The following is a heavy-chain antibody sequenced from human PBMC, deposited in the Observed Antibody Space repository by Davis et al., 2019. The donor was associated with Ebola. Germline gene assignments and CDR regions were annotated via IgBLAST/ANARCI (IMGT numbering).Heavy chain of an antibody. CDR1: ALTVSSSY. D-gene: IGHD3-22*01. CDR2: LYIGGSA. CDR3: ARELSAFSGYYV. Sequence: GGSLRLSCAASALTVSSSYMPWAPHAPGKGLEWASVLYIGGSAYYADSLRGRFTISRDNSKNTLYLQMNDLRAEDTAVYYCARELSAFSGYYVWGQGTLVTVSS. J-gene: IGHJ4*02. V-gene: IGHV3-66*01.